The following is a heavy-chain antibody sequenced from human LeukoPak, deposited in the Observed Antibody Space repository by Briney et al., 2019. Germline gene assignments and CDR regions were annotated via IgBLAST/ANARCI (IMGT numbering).Heavy chain of an antibody. Sequence: GGSLRLSCAASGFSVSSNYMTWVRQVPGKGLEWVSIIYSAGDTYYADSVRGGFTISRDNSKNTLYLQMNTLRAEDTAVYYCARARTVTTAYFDCWGQGALVTVSS. D-gene: IGHD4-17*01. CDR2: IYSAGDT. CDR1: GFSVSSNY. V-gene: IGHV3-66*01. CDR3: ARARTVTTAYFDC. J-gene: IGHJ4*02.